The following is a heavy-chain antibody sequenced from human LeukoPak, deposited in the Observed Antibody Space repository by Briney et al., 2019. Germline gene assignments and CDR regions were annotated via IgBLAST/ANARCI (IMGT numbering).Heavy chain of an antibody. CDR3: AKGRGYSYTIFDY. Sequence: PGGSLRLSCAASGFTFSSYGMHWVRQAPGKGLEWVAFIRYDGSNKYYAGSVKGRFTISRDNSKNTLYLQMNSLRAEDTAVYYCAKGRGYSYTIFDYWGQGTLVTVSS. D-gene: IGHD5-18*01. V-gene: IGHV3-30*02. CDR2: IRYDGSNK. J-gene: IGHJ4*02. CDR1: GFTFSSYG.